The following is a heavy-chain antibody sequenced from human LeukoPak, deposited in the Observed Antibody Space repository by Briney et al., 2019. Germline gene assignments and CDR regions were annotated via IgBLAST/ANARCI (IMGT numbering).Heavy chain of an antibody. D-gene: IGHD6-19*01. CDR2: ISGSGGST. V-gene: IGHV3-23*01. Sequence: AMXWVXQAPGKGLEWVSAISGSGGSTYYADSVKGRFTISRDNSKNTLYMQMNRLRAEDTAVYYCAKTIAVAGPGGFDYWGQGTLVTVSS. J-gene: IGHJ4*02. CDR3: AKTIAVAGPGGFDY. CDR1: A.